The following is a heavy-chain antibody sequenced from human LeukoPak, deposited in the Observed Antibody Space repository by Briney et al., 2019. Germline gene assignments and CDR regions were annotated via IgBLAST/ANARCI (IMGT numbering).Heavy chain of an antibody. D-gene: IGHD6-13*01. CDR1: GFTFSSYW. V-gene: IGHV3-74*01. J-gene: IGHJ6*02. CDR2: INSDGSST. CDR3: ARLTRRRLGVAAGTYYYGMDV. Sequence: GSLRLSCAASGFTFSSYWMHWVRQAPGKGLVWVSRINSDGSSTSYADSVKGRFTISRDNAKNTLYLQMNSLRAEDTAVYYCARLTRRRLGVAAGTYYYGMDVWGQGTTVTVSS.